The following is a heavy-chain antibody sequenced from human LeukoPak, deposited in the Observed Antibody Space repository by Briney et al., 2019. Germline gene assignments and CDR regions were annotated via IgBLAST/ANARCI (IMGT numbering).Heavy chain of an antibody. V-gene: IGHV4-34*01. Sequence: SETLSLTCAVYGGSFSGYYWSWICQPPGKGLEWIGEINHSGSTNYNPSLKSRVTISVDTSKNQFSLKLSSVTAADTAVYYCARGVIDILTGYYRSIEAISWFDPWGQGTLVTVSS. J-gene: IGHJ5*02. CDR2: INHSGST. D-gene: IGHD3-9*01. CDR3: ARGVIDILTGYYRSIEAISWFDP. CDR1: GGSFSGYY.